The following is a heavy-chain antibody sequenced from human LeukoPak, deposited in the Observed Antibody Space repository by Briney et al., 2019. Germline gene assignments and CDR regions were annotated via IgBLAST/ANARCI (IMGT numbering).Heavy chain of an antibody. V-gene: IGHV3-21*01. CDR1: GFTFSSYS. CDR2: ISSSSSYI. J-gene: IGHJ3*02. CDR3: ARVRGGRDDAFDI. D-gene: IGHD3-10*01. Sequence: PGGSLRLSCAASGFTFSSYSMNWVRQAPGKGLEWVSFISSSSSYIYYADSVKGRFTISRDNAKNSLYLQMNSLRAEDTAVYYCARVRGGRDDAFDIWGQGTMVTVSS.